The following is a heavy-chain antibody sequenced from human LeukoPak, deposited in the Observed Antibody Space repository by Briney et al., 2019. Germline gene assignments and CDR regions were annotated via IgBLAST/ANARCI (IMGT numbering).Heavy chain of an antibody. CDR3: ARDLIVVASWNGMDV. Sequence: GASVKVSCTASGYTFTSYGISWVRQAPGQGLEWMGWISAYNGNTNYAQKLQGRVTMTTDTSTSTAYMELRSLRSDDTAVYYCARDLIVVASWNGMDVWGQGTTVTVSS. V-gene: IGHV1-18*01. CDR1: GYTFTSYG. D-gene: IGHD3-22*01. CDR2: ISAYNGNT. J-gene: IGHJ6*02.